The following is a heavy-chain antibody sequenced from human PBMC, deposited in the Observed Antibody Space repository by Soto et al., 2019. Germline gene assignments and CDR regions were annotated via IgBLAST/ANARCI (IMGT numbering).Heavy chain of an antibody. D-gene: IGHD5-12*01. J-gene: IGHJ4*02. CDR1: GGSLSSGGYY. V-gene: IGHV4-31*03. CDR2: IYYSGST. CDR3: ARDAQLGYSGYFES. Sequence: QVQLQEAGPGLVPPSQTLSLSCTVSGGSLSSGGYYWSWIRQHPGKGLEWIGFIYYSGSTYYNPSLKSRVTISVDTSQNQFQLKLSSLPAADRAVYYSARDAQLGYSGYFESWGQGTLVNVSS.